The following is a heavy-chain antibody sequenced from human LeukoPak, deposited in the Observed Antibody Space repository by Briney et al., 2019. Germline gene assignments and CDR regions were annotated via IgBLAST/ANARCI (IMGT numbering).Heavy chain of an antibody. J-gene: IGHJ4*02. Sequence: GASVKLSCKVSGYTRTELSMHWVRQAPGQGLEWMGGFDAEDGETIYAQKFQGRVTMTEDTATDTAYMALSSLRSEDTAVYYCATGQLELDYWGQGTLVTVSS. V-gene: IGHV1-24*01. CDR2: FDAEDGET. D-gene: IGHD1-1*01. CDR1: GYTRTELS. CDR3: ATGQLELDY.